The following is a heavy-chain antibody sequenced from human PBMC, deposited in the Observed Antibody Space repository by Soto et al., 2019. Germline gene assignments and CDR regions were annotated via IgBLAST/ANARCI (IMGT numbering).Heavy chain of an antibody. J-gene: IGHJ4*02. CDR1: GFTFSNFG. Sequence: EVQLVESGGGLVQPGGSLRLSCATSGFTFSNFGMNWVRQAPGKGLEWVSHISYSSSTIFYADSVKGRFTISRDNARESLYLQMNTLRAEDTGVYYCARAGTNNWYPEVDFWGQGVLVTVSS. D-gene: IGHD1-1*01. V-gene: IGHV3-48*01. CDR2: ISYSSSTI. CDR3: ARAGTNNWYPEVDF.